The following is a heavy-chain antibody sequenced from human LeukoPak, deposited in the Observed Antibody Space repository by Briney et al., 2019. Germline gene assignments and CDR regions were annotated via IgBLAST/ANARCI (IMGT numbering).Heavy chain of an antibody. CDR2: INWNGGST. J-gene: IGHJ4*02. V-gene: IGHV3-20*04. CDR1: GFTFDDYG. CDR3: AKDLGRYRNNFFDY. Sequence: PGGSLRLSCAASGFTFDDYGMSWVRQAPGKGLEWVSGINWNGGSTGYADSVKGRFTISRDDSKNTLYLQMNSLRADDTAVYYCAKDLGRYRNNFFDYWGQGNLVTVSS. D-gene: IGHD1-26*01.